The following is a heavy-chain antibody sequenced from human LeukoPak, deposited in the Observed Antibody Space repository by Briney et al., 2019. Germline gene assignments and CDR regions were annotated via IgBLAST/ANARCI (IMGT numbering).Heavy chain of an antibody. CDR3: ATDSGSYRNAFDI. J-gene: IGHJ3*02. CDR2: INPNSGGT. D-gene: IGHD3-10*01. V-gene: IGHV1-2*02. CDR1: GYTFTGYY. Sequence: ASVKVSCKASGYTFTGYYMHWVRQAPGQGLEWMGWINPNSGGTNYAQKFQGRVTMTRDTSISTAYMELSSLRSEDTAVYYCATDSGSYRNAFDIWGQGTMVTVSS.